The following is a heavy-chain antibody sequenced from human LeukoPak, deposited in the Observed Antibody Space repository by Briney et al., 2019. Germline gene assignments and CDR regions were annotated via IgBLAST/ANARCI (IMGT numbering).Heavy chain of an antibody. CDR2: NNYNGIT. CDR3: ARQGNWNLDY. V-gene: IGHV4-59*08. J-gene: IGHJ4*02. CDR1: GGSISSYY. Sequence: SETLSLTCIVSGGSISSYYWSWIRQPPGKGLEWIGYNNYNGITNYNPSLKSRVTISVDTSKNQFSLKLTSVTAADTAIYYCARQGNWNLDYWGQGTLVTVSS. D-gene: IGHD1-1*01.